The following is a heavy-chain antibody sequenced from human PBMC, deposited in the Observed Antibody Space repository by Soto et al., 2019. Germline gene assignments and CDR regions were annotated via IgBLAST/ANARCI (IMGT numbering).Heavy chain of an antibody. CDR2: INDDGSST. CDR3: TRGPRSTSTGTGAF. D-gene: IGHD1-1*01. V-gene: IGHV3-74*01. J-gene: IGHJ4*02. Sequence: AGGSRRLSCAASVFTFSMYWMHWVRQVPGKGPEWVSRINDDGSSTNYADSVKGRFTISRDNAKNTLYLQMNDLRAEDTAVYYCTRGPRSTSTGTGAFWGQGTLVTVSS. CDR1: VFTFSMYW.